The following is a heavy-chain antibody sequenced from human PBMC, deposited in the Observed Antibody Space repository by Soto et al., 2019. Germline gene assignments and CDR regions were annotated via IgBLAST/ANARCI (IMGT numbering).Heavy chain of an antibody. CDR3: ARGVVSTGYFDY. Sequence: EVQLAESGGGLVKPGGSLRLSCAASGFTFSDHYMDWVRQAPGKGLAWVGRSRDKVHSHTTEYAASVKGRFTISRGDSENSLYLQLNSLKTEDTAVYYCARGVVSTGYFDYWGQGTLVTVSS. D-gene: IGHD5-12*01. J-gene: IGHJ4*02. V-gene: IGHV3-72*01. CDR1: GFTFSDHY. CDR2: SRDKVHSHTT.